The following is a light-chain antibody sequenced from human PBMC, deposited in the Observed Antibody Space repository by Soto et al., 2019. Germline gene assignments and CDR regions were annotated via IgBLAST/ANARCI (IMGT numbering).Light chain of an antibody. CDR1: SNDVGGYDY. Sequence: QSAVTQPPSASGSPGQSVTISCTGTSNDVGGYDYVSWYQQYPGKAPKLMIYEVSKRPSGVPDRFSGSKSGNTASLTVSGLHAADEADYYCSSYAGSNNYVVFGGGTKVTVL. J-gene: IGLJ2*01. V-gene: IGLV2-8*01. CDR3: SSYAGSNNYVV. CDR2: EVS.